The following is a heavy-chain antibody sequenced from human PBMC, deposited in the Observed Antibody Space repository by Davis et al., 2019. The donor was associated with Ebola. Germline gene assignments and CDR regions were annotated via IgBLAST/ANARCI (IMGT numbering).Heavy chain of an antibody. D-gene: IGHD3-10*01. CDR3: ARVILWFGELSIDP. V-gene: IGHV4-34*01. CDR2: INHSGST. CDR1: GGSFSGYY. Sequence: GSLRLSCAVYGGSFSGYYWSWIRQPPGKGLEWIGEINHSGSTNYNPSLKSRVTISVDTSKNQFSLKLSSVTAADTAVYYCARVILWFGELSIDPWGQGTLVTVSS. J-gene: IGHJ5*02.